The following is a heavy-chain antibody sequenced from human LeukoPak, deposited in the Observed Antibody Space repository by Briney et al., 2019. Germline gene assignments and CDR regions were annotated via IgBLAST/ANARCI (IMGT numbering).Heavy chain of an antibody. D-gene: IGHD3-16*01. V-gene: IGHV1-18*01. J-gene: IGHJ4*02. Sequence: GASVKVSCKASGYTFTSYGISWVRQAPGQGLEWMGWISAYNGNTNYAQKLQGRVTMTTDTSTSTAYMELRSLRSDDTAVYYCVRDMGEIMITPFDYWGQGTLVTVSS. CDR1: GYTFTSYG. CDR3: VRDMGEIMITPFDY. CDR2: ISAYNGNT.